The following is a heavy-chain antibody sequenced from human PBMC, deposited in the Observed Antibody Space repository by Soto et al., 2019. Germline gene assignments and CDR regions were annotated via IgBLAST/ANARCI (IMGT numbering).Heavy chain of an antibody. J-gene: IGHJ5*02. Sequence: GGSLRLSCAASGFTFSSYAMSWVRQAPGKGLEWVSAISGSGGSTYYADSVKGRFTISRDNSKNTLYLQMNSLRAEDTAVYYCAKRSGFLEWSLPLAPWGQGTLVTVSS. V-gene: IGHV3-23*01. CDR3: AKRSGFLEWSLPLAP. CDR1: GFTFSSYA. CDR2: ISGSGGST. D-gene: IGHD3-3*01.